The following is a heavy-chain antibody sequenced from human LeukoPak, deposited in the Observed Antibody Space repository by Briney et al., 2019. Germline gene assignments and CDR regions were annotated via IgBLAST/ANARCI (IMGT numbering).Heavy chain of an antibody. CDR1: GYSFSNYW. V-gene: IGHV5-10-1*01. D-gene: IGHD3-9*01. J-gene: IGHJ4*02. CDR3: TRLTDYNILTGYYSDY. CDR2: IDPSDSYT. Sequence: GESLKISCKGSGYSFSNYWISWVRQMPGKGLEWMGRIDPSDSYTKYSPSFQGHVTTSTDKSTTTAYLQWSSLKASDTAMYYCTRLTDYNILTGYYSDYWGQGTLVTVSS.